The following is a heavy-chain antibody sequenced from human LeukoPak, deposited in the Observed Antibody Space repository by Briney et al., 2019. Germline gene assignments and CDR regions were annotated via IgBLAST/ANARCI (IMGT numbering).Heavy chain of an antibody. V-gene: IGHV3-30-3*01. J-gene: IGHJ3*02. CDR1: GFTFSNYA. D-gene: IGHD3-22*01. Sequence: GRSLRLSCAASGFTFSNYAMHWVRQAPGKGLEWVAVISYDGTNKYYADSVKGRFTISRDNSKNTMYLQMNSLRAEDTAMYYCARAPMSYDSSGFGGAFDIWGQGTMVTVSS. CDR2: ISYDGTNK. CDR3: ARAPMSYDSSGFGGAFDI.